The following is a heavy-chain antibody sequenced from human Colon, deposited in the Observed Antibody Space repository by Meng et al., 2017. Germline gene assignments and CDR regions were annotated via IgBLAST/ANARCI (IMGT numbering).Heavy chain of an antibody. V-gene: IGHV4-59*01. D-gene: IGHD3-10*01. CDR3: ATSDRVPGWFDP. J-gene: IGHJ5*02. CDR1: GASIKSYF. Sequence: HVQLQEPGPGLGKPSETLSIPCTVSGASIKSYFWSWLRQAPGKGLEWIASIYYSGRTDYNPSLKSRVAISVDTSKSHFSLNLSSVTAADTAVYYCATSDRVPGWFDPWGQGTLVTVSS. CDR2: IYYSGRT.